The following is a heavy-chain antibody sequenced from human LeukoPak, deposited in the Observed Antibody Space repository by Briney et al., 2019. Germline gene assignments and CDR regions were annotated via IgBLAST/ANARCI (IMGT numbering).Heavy chain of an antibody. CDR3: ARNVPHYGDYSAANYYYYGMDV. V-gene: IGHV3-21*01. CDR1: GFTFSSHS. CDR2: ISSSSSFR. D-gene: IGHD4-17*01. J-gene: IGHJ6*02. Sequence: KPGVSLRPSCAGSGFTFSSHSINWVRQAPGKGLEWVSSISSSSSFRYYADSVRGRFTISRDNAKNSVYLQMNSLRAEDTAVYYCARNVPHYGDYSAANYYYYGMDVWGQGTTVTVSS.